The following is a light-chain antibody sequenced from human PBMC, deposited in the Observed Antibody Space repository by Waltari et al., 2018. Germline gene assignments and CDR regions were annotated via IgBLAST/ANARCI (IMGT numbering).Light chain of an antibody. CDR1: QSVSTN. CDR3: QQYNYWYS. CDR2: GAS. Sequence: EVVMTQSPATLSVSPGERATLSCRASQSVSTNLAWYQQKPGQAPRLLIYGASTRAAGLPARFSGSGSGTEFTLTISSLQSEDFAVYYCQQYNYWYSFGQGTKLGMK. V-gene: IGKV3-15*01. J-gene: IGKJ2*03.